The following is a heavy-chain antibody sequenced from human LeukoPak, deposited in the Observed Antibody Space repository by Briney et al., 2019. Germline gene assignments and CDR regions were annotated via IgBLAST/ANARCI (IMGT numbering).Heavy chain of an antibody. CDR3: AREGSDY. J-gene: IGHJ4*02. CDR1: GSTFTSYD. CDR2: MNPNSGNT. V-gene: IGHV1-8*03. Sequence: GASVKVSCKASGSTFTSYDINWVRPATGQGLEWMGYMNPNSGNTGYAQKFQGRVTITTNTSTSTAYMEMSSLTSDDTAVYYCAREGSDYWGQGTLVTVSS.